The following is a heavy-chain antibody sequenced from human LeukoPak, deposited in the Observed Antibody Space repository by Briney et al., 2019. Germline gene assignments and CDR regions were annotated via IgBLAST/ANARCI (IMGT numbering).Heavy chain of an antibody. D-gene: IGHD2-21*02. J-gene: IGHJ4*02. CDR2: IYYRGSS. V-gene: IGHV4-39*07. CDR3: ARVGVRTYCGSGCYSDYFDS. Sequence: SETLSLTCSVTGDFFSGSTSDWAWIRQPPGKGLEWIGNIYYRGSSHYSPSLESRVTISVDTSKNQFSLRLNSVTAADTAIYYCARVGVRTYCGSGCYSDYFDSWGQGTLVTVSS. CDR1: GDFFSGSTSD.